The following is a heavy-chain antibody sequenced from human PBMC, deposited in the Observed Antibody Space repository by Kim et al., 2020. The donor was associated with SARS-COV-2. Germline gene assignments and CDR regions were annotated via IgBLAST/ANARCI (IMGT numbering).Heavy chain of an antibody. CDR3: ARLLWFGTKNYFDY. Sequence: NPSLKSRVTISVDTSKNQFSLKLSSVTAADTAVYYCARLLWFGTKNYFDYWGQGTLVTVSS. D-gene: IGHD3-10*01. J-gene: IGHJ4*02. V-gene: IGHV4-4*09.